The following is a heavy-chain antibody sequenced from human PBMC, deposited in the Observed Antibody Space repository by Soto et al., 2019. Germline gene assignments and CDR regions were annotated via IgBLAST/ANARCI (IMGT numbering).Heavy chain of an antibody. CDR2: ISGSGGST. CDR1: GFTFSSYA. Sequence: QAGGSLRLSCAASGFTFSSYAMSWVRQAPGKGPEWVSAISGSGGSTYYADSVKGRFTISRDNSKNTLYLQMNSLRAEDTAVYYCAKGPNSIFGVVASLYGMDVWGQGTTVTVSS. J-gene: IGHJ6*02. V-gene: IGHV3-23*01. CDR3: AKGPNSIFGVVASLYGMDV. D-gene: IGHD3-3*01.